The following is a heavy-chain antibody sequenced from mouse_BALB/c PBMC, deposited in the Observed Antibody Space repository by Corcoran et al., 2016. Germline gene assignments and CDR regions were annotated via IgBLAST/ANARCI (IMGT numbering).Heavy chain of an antibody. CDR3: ARWSSNYGYYFDS. CDR2: INTYTGEP. CDR1: GYTFTNYG. Sequence: QIQLVQSGPELKNPGETVKISCKASGYTFTNYGMNWVKQAPGKGLKWMGWINTYTGEPTYADDFKGRFAFSLETSASTAYLQINNLKNEDTATYFCARWSSNYGYYFDSWGQGTTLTVSS. D-gene: IGHD2-5*01. V-gene: IGHV9-3-1*01. J-gene: IGHJ2*01.